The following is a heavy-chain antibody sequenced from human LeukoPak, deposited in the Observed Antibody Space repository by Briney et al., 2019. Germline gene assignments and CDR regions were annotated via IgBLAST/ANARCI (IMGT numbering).Heavy chain of an antibody. V-gene: IGHV4-59*01. CDR3: ASEVVTSIEYFQH. Sequence: SETLSLTCTVSGGSISSYYWSWIRQPPGKGLEWIGYVYYSGSTNYNPSLKSRVTISVDTSKNQFSLKLRSVTAADTAVYYCASEVVTSIEYFQHWGQGTLVTVSS. J-gene: IGHJ1*01. CDR1: GGSISSYY. D-gene: IGHD2-21*02. CDR2: VYYSGST.